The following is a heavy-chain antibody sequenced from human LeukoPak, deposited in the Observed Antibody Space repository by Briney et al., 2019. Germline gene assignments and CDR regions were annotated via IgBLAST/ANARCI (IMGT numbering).Heavy chain of an antibody. V-gene: IGHV4-59*01. CDR2: IYYSGST. Sequence: SETLSLTCTVSGGSISSYYWSWIRQPPGKGLEWIGYIYYSGSTNYNPSLKSRVTISVDTSKNQFSLKLSSVTAADTAVYYCARGAYWSGYYDRVDNWFDPWGQGTLVTVSS. CDR1: GGSISSYY. CDR3: ARGAYWSGYYDRVDNWFDP. J-gene: IGHJ5*02. D-gene: IGHD3-3*01.